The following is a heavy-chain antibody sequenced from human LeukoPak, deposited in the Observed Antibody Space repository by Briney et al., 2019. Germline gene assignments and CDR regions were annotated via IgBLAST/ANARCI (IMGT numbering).Heavy chain of an antibody. CDR2: INSDGSST. J-gene: IGHJ6*03. CDR1: GFTFSTYL. Sequence: PGGSLRLSCAASGFTFSTYLMQWVRQAPGQGLVGVSRINSDGSSTRYADCGKGRFTISRHNAKNTLYLQMNSLRAEDTTVYYCARAGGLGIQNCYYYMDVWGKGTTVTVSS. D-gene: IGHD7-27*01. V-gene: IGHV3-74*01. CDR3: ARAGGLGIQNCYYYMDV.